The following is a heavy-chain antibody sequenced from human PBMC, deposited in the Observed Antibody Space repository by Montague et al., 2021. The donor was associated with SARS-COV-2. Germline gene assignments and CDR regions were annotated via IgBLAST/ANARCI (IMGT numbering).Heavy chain of an antibody. V-gene: IGHV4-39*01. CDR2: IYYSGNT. D-gene: IGHD3-10*02. J-gene: IGHJ5*01. CDR1: GGSISSSDDY. Sequence: SETLSLTCTVSGGSISSSDDYWGWIRQPPGKGLEWIGTIYYSGNTYYNPSLKSRVTISIDTSKNKLSLKLNSVTAADTSVYYCARLRFVLFVASSGGWIDSWGHGTLVPVSS. CDR3: ARLRFVLFVASSGGWIDS.